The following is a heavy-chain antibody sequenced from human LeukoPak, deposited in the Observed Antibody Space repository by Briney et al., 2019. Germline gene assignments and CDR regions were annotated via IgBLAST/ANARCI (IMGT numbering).Heavy chain of an antibody. CDR1: GFTFSTYA. J-gene: IGHJ4*02. V-gene: IGHV3-30-3*01. D-gene: IGHD3-22*01. CDR2: ISYDGSKR. CDR3: ARDYDTSGSYFDFFDY. Sequence: GGSPRLSCAASGFTFSTYAVHWVRQAPGKGLEWVAVISYDGSKRYYADSVKGRFTISRDNSKNAFLEMNSLRAEDTAVYYCARDYDTSGSYFDFFDYWGQGTLATVSS.